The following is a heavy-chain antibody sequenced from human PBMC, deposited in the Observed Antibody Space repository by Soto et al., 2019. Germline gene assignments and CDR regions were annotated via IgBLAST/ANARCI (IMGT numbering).Heavy chain of an antibody. Sequence: KTSETLSLTCALYGGSFDGYYWSWIRQSPGKGLEWIGEIHHSGSTKYNPSLKSRVSLSVDTSTKQSSLKMTSMTAADRGVYYCARGVDSWSGYLFWGQGTPVTVSS. CDR3: ARGVDSWSGYLF. CDR1: GGSFDGYY. CDR2: IHHSGST. V-gene: IGHV4-34*01. J-gene: IGHJ4*02. D-gene: IGHD3-3*01.